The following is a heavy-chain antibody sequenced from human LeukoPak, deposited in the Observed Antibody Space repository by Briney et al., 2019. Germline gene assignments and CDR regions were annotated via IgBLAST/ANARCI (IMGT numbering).Heavy chain of an antibody. D-gene: IGHD4/OR15-4a*01. CDR3: ASGLYGGVFDN. Sequence: PGGSLRLSCAASGFKFDRNWMTWVRQAPGKGLEWVANIKQDGSQKYYVDSVKGRFTISRDNSKNTLYLQMNSLRLDDTAVYYCASGLYGGVFDNWGQGTLVTVSS. J-gene: IGHJ4*02. CDR2: IKQDGSQK. CDR1: GFKFDRNW. V-gene: IGHV3-7*03.